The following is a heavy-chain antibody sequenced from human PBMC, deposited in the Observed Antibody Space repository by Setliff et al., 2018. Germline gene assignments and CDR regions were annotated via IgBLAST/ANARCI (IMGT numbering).Heavy chain of an antibody. D-gene: IGHD6-19*01. Sequence: ASVKVSCKVSGYTFTDYYMHWVQQAPGKGLEWMGLVDPEDGETIYAEKFQGRVTITADTSTDTAYMELSSLRSEDTAVYYCATEGHSSGWYSSTFDIWGKGTTVTVSS. J-gene: IGHJ6*04. CDR1: GYTFTDYY. CDR2: VDPEDGET. CDR3: ATEGHSSGWYSSTFDI. V-gene: IGHV1-69-2*01.